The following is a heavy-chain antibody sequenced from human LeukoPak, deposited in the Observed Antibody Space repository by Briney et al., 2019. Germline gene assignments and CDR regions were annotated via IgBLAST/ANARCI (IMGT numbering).Heavy chain of an antibody. V-gene: IGHV3-11*01. Sequence: GGSLRLSCAASGFTFDDYTMHWVRQAPGKGLEWVSYISSSGSTIYYADSVKGRFTISRDNAKNSLYLQMNSLRAEDTAVYYCARGNYYDSSGEGRDAFDIWGQGTMVTVSS. CDR1: GFTFDDYT. J-gene: IGHJ3*02. CDR2: ISSSGSTI. D-gene: IGHD3-22*01. CDR3: ARGNYYDSSGEGRDAFDI.